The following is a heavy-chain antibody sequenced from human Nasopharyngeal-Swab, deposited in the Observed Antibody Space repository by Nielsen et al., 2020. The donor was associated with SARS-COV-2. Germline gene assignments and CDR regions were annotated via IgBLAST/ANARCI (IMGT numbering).Heavy chain of an antibody. J-gene: IGHJ6*02. D-gene: IGHD3-10*01. V-gene: IGHV1-2*06. CDR1: GYTFTSYA. Sequence: ASVKVSCKASGYTFTSYAMNWVRQAPGQGLEWMRRINPNSGGTNYAQKFQGRVTMTRDTSISTAYMELSRLRSDDTAVYYCARDSARYPVGMDVWGQGTTVTVSS. CDR3: ARDSARYPVGMDV. CDR2: INPNSGGT.